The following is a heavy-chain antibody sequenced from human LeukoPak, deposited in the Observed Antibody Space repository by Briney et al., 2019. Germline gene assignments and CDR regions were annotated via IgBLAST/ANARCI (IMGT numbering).Heavy chain of an antibody. CDR2: ISYDGSTK. CDR1: GFTFSSYG. D-gene: IGHD2-8*01. V-gene: IGHV3-30*18. J-gene: IGHJ3*02. Sequence: GGSLRLSCAASGFTFSSYGMDWVRQAPGKGLEWVAVISYDGSTKYYADSVKGRFTISRDNSKNTLYLQMNSLRAEDTALYYCAKASGMLDAFDIWGQGTMVTVSS. CDR3: AKASGMLDAFDI.